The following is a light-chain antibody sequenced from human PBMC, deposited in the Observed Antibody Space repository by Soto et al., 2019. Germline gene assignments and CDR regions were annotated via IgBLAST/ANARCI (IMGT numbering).Light chain of an antibody. CDR3: QQYNDWPRT. CDR1: QSFSSN. Sequence: IVMTQSPSTLSVSPEERVTLSCRASQSFSSNLAWYQHKPGQAPRLLIYGASTTATDVPPRFSGGGSGTEFTLTIINLQSEDFTVYYCQQYNDWPRTFGQGTRLEIK. V-gene: IGKV3-15*01. J-gene: IGKJ5*01. CDR2: GAS.